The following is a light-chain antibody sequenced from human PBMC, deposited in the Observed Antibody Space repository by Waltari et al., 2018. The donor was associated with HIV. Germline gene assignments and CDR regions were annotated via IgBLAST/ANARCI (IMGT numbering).Light chain of an antibody. Sequence: QSVLTQPPSASGTPGPWVTISCSGSSPNIGRNTVNWYQQLPGTAPKLLISSNNHRPSGVPDRFSGSKSGTSASLAISGLQSEDEADYYCAAWDDSLNGVVFGGGTKLTVL. CDR2: SNN. CDR1: SPNIGRNT. V-gene: IGLV1-44*01. CDR3: AAWDDSLNGVV. J-gene: IGLJ2*01.